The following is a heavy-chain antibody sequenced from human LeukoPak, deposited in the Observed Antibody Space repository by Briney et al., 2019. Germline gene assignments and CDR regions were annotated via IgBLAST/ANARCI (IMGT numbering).Heavy chain of an antibody. CDR2: IDPSDSYT. J-gene: IGHJ4*02. D-gene: IGHD2-15*01. CDR1: GYSFTSYW. V-gene: IGHV5-10-1*01. Sequence: GESLKISCKGSGYSFTSYWISWVRQMPGKGLEWMGRIDPSDSYTNYSPSFQGHVTISADKSISTAYLQWSSLKASDTAMYYCARHEPLVVVGYYFGYWGQGTLVTVSS. CDR3: ARHEPLVVVGYYFGY.